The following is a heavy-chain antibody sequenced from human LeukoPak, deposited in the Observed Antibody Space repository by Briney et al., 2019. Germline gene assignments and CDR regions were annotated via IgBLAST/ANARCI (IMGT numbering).Heavy chain of an antibody. CDR2: IYYSGST. CDR3: ARSSTVTVFDY. J-gene: IGHJ4*02. CDR1: GGSISSYY. V-gene: IGHV4-59*01. D-gene: IGHD4-17*01. Sequence: PSETLSLTCTVSGGSISSYYWSWIRQPPGKGLEWIGYIYYSGSTSYNPSLKSRVTISVDTSKNQFSLKLSSVTAADTAVYYCARSSTVTVFDYWGQGTLVTVSS.